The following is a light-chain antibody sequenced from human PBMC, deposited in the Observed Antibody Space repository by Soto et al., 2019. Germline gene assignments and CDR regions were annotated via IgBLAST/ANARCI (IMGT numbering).Light chain of an antibody. Sequence: EIVLTQSPATLSLSPVERATLSCRASQSVSNFLAWYQQKPGQAPRLLISDASNRATGIPGRFSGSGSGTDFSLTISSLEPEDFAVYDCQQRNNWPWTFGQGTKV. V-gene: IGKV3-11*01. CDR3: QQRNNWPWT. CDR2: DAS. J-gene: IGKJ1*01. CDR1: QSVSNF.